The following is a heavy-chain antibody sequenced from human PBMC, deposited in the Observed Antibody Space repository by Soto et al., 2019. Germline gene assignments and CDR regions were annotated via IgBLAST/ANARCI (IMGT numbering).Heavy chain of an antibody. CDR1: GGTFSSYA. D-gene: IGHD3-22*01. CDR3: ARVGTMIVVASYYFDY. V-gene: IGHV1-69*12. Sequence: QVQLVQSGAEVKKPGSSVKVSCKASGGTFSSYAISWVRQAPGQGLAWMGGIIPIFGTANYAQKFQGRVTITADESTSTAYMELSSLRSEDTAVYYCARVGTMIVVASYYFDYWGQGTLVTVSS. J-gene: IGHJ4*02. CDR2: IIPIFGTA.